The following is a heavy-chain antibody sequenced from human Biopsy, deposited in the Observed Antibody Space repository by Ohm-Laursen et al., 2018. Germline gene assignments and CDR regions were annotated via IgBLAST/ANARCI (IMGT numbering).Heavy chain of an antibody. CDR2: INPNSGNA. V-gene: IGHV1-2*02. Sequence: ASVKVSCNVSGYTFAGYYLHWVRQAPGHGLEWIGWINPNSGNANYAQSFQGRLTVTRDTSISTAYMELTSLTFDDTAIYYCARVPAYPSIDGYYGLDLWGQGTTVIVSS. CDR1: GYTFAGYY. CDR3: ARVPAYPSIDGYYGLDL. J-gene: IGHJ6*02. D-gene: IGHD3-3*01.